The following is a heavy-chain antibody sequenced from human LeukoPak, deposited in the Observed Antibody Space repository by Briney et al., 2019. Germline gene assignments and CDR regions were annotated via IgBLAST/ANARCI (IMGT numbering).Heavy chain of an antibody. CDR1: GYTFTSYD. CDR2: MNPNSGNT. D-gene: IGHD2-21*01. J-gene: IGHJ6*02. V-gene: IGHV1-8*01. Sequence: ASVKVSCKASGYTFTSYDINWVRQATGQGLEWMGWMNPNSGNTGYAQKFQGRVTMTRNTSISTAYMELSSLRSEDTAVYYCASGRLIYYGMDVWGQGTTVTVSS. CDR3: ASGRLIYYGMDV.